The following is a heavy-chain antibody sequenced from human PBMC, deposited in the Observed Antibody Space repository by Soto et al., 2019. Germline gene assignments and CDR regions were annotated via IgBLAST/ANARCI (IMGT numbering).Heavy chain of an antibody. V-gene: IGHV3-73*02. CDR2: IRSKGHNYAT. CDR1: GFAFSGSA. CDR3: TRDLFSYDYSGILWFDP. Sequence: EVQLVESGGGLVQPGGSLKLSCAASGFAFSGSAMYWVRQASGKGPEWVGRIRSKGHNYATEYAASVKGRFTISRDDSKTTAYLQRNSLQTEDTAVYYCTRDLFSYDYSGILWFDPWGQGTLVTVSS. D-gene: IGHD3-16*01. J-gene: IGHJ5*02.